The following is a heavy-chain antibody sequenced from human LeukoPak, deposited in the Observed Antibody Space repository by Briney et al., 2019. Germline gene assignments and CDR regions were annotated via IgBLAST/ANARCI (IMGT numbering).Heavy chain of an antibody. CDR1: GGSISSYY. D-gene: IGHD6-13*01. Sequence: PSETLSLTCTVSGGSISSYYWSWIRQPPGKGLEWIGYIYYSGSTNYNPSLKSRVTISVDTSKNQFSLKLSSVTAADTAEYYCARLESSWNYFDYWGQGTLVTVSS. J-gene: IGHJ4*02. CDR3: ARLESSWNYFDY. CDR2: IYYSGST. V-gene: IGHV4-59*08.